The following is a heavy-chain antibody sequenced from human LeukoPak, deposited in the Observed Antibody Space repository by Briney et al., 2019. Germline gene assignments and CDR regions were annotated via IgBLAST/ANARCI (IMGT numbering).Heavy chain of an antibody. CDR2: ISGSGGST. V-gene: IGHV3-23*01. CDR3: AKVGGGYSYAYFDY. J-gene: IGHJ4*02. D-gene: IGHD5-18*01. Sequence: GGSLRLSCAASGFTFSSYAMSWVRQAPGKGLEWVSAISGSGGSTYYAASVKGRFTISRDNSKNTLYLQMNSLRAEDTAVYYCAKVGGGYSYAYFDYWGQGTLVTVSS. CDR1: GFTFSSYA.